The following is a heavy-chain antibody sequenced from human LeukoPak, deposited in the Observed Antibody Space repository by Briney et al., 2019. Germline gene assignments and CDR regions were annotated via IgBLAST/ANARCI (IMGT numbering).Heavy chain of an antibody. J-gene: IGHJ3*02. CDR1: GGSISSSNW. D-gene: IGHD3-22*01. CDR2: IYHSGST. Sequence: SGTLSLTCAVSGGSISSSNWWSWVRQPPGKGLEWIGEIYHSGSTNYNPSLKSRVTISVDKSKNQFSLKLSSVTAADTAVYYCARSYGYYYDSSGTQSAFDIWGQGTMVTVSS. V-gene: IGHV4-4*02. CDR3: ARSYGYYYDSSGTQSAFDI.